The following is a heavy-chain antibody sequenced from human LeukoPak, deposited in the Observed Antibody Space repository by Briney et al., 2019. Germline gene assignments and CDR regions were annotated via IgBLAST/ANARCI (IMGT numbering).Heavy chain of an antibody. J-gene: IGHJ4*02. D-gene: IGHD4-17*01. CDR3: VRDQTVSGPSTYDY. V-gene: IGHV3-74*03. CDR1: GFTFSDYW. CDR2: ISSDGKNI. Sequence: GGSLRLSCAASGFTFSDYWMHWVPQAPGMGLVWVSRISSDGKNIMYADSVKGRFTISKDNAKNTLYLQMSSLRAEDTAVYYCVRDQTVSGPSTYDYWGQGTLVTVSS.